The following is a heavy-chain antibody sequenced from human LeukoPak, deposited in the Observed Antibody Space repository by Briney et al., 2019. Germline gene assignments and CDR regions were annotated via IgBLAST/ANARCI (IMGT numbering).Heavy chain of an antibody. D-gene: IGHD3-16*01. V-gene: IGHV4-31*03. Sequence: SETLSLTCTVSGGSIGSGTHYYNWIRQHPGKGLEWIGYIYHTGITSYNPSLKGRFTMSVDTSLNQLFLKLSSLTAADTAVYYCAASSGVTLGRFWGQGTLVTVSS. CDR1: GGSIGSGTHY. CDR3: AASSGVTLGRF. J-gene: IGHJ4*02. CDR2: IYHTGIT.